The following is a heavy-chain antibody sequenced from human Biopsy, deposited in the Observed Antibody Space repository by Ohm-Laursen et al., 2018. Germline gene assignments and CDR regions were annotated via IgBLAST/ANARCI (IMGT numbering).Heavy chain of an antibody. D-gene: IGHD2-15*01. CDR2: IDPDSGRT. Sequence: ASVKVSCKSPADSFIGYDMHWVRQAPGQGLEWMGWIDPDSGRTSFGQNFQGRVTMTSDTSTGTAYLELTRLRSDDTAVYYCARDPYCSGGNCYSPLDHWGQGTLVTVSA. J-gene: IGHJ4*02. V-gene: IGHV1-2*02. CDR1: ADSFIGYD. CDR3: ARDPYCSGGNCYSPLDH.